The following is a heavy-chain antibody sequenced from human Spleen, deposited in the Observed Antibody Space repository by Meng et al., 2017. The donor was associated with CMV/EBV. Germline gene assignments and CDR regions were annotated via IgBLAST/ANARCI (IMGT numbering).Heavy chain of an antibody. CDR2: IWPGDSET. CDR3: ARRAGYYFDY. Sequence: GESLKISCRASGYTFTTFWIGWVRQMPGKGLEWMGSIWPGDSETRYSPSFRGQVTISADKSISTAYLQWSSLKASDTAMYYCARRAGYYFDYWGQGTLVTVSS. V-gene: IGHV5-51*01. CDR1: GYTFTTFW. J-gene: IGHJ4*02. D-gene: IGHD3-9*01.